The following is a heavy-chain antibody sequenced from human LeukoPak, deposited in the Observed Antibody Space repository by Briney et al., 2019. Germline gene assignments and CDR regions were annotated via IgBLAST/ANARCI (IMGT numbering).Heavy chain of an antibody. J-gene: IGHJ4*02. CDR3: TGNYYGSGSYADFDY. D-gene: IGHD3-10*01. CDR2: INHSGST. Sequence: PSETLSLTCAVYGGSFSGYYWSWIRQPPGKGLEWIGEINHSGSTNYNPSLKSRVTISVDTSKSQFSLKLSSVTAADTAVYYCTGNYYGSGSYADFDYWGQGTLVTVSS. CDR1: GGSFSGYY. V-gene: IGHV4-34*01.